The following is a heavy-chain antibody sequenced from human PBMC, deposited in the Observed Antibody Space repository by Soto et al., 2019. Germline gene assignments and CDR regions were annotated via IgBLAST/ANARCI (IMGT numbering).Heavy chain of an antibody. CDR1: GGSISSYY. V-gene: IGHV4-59*01. CDR2: IYYSGST. J-gene: IGHJ4*02. D-gene: IGHD2-2*01. CDR3: ARASVPAAMNY. Sequence: SETLTLTCTVSGGSISSYYRSWIRQPPGKGLEWIGYIYYSGSTNYNPSLKSRVNISVDTSKNQFSLKLSSVTAADTAVYYCARASVPAAMNYWGQGTLVTVSS.